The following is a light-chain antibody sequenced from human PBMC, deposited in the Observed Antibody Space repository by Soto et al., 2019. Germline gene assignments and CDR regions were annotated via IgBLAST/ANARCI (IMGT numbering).Light chain of an antibody. CDR1: QSIGSNY. CDR2: GAS. CDR3: QQYGSSGT. Sequence: EIVSTQSPVTLSLSPGESATLSCRASQSIGSNYLAWYQQKPGQAPRLLIYGASNRATGIPDRFSGSGSGTDFTLTISRLEPEDFAVYYCQQYGSSGTFGQGTKVDIK. V-gene: IGKV3-20*01. J-gene: IGKJ1*01.